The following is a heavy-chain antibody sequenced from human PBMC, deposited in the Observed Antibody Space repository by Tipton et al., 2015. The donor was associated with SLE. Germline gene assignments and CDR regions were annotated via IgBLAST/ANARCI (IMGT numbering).Heavy chain of an antibody. CDR1: GYSFTTFW. D-gene: IGHD3-10*01. Sequence: QLVQSGAEVKKPGESLKISCKASGYSFTTFWISWVRQMPGKGLEWMGRIDPGDSYTDYSPSFQGHVTVSVDKSISTAYLHWGSLKASDSAMYYCARAYGTGRSYYFYGVDVWGQGTTVTVSS. V-gene: IGHV5-10-1*01. J-gene: IGHJ6*02. CDR3: ARAYGTGRSYYFYGVDV. CDR2: IDPGDSYT.